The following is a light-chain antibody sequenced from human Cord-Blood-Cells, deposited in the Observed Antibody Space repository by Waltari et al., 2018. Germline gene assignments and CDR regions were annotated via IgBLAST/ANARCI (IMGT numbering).Light chain of an antibody. CDR1: QDISNY. V-gene: IGKV1-33*01. CDR3: QQYDNLLRT. CDR2: DAS. J-gene: IGKJ1*01. Sequence: IQMTQSPSSLSASVGDRVTITFQASQDISNYLNWYQQKPGKAPKLLIYDASNLETGVPSRFSGSGSGTDFTFTISSLQPEDIATYYCQQYDNLLRTFGQGTKVEIK.